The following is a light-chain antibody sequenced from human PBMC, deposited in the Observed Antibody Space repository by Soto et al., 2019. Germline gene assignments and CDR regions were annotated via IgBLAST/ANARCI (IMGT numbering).Light chain of an antibody. CDR3: QQRSNWLT. Sequence: EIVLTQSPATLSLSPGERATLSCRASQSVSSNLAWYQQKPGQAPSLLIYDASNRATGIPARFSGHGCGTAIALTTSKLEPDDFAVDYCQQRSNWLTFGGGTKGEI. CDR1: QSVSSN. CDR2: DAS. V-gene: IGKV3-11*01. J-gene: IGKJ4*01.